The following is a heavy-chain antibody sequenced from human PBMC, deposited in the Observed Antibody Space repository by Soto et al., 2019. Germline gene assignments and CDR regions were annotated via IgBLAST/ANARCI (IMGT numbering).Heavy chain of an antibody. V-gene: IGHV1-3*01. CDR1: GYTFTSYA. J-gene: IGHJ5*02. CDR3: ARSPTVVPDAIFPFDP. D-gene: IGHD2-2*01. CDR2: INAGNGNT. Sequence: GASVKVSCKASGYTFTSYAMHWVRQAPGQRLEWMGWINAGNGNTKYSQKFQGRVTITRDTSASTAYMELSSLRSEDTAVYYCARSPTVVPDAIFPFDPWGQGTLVTV.